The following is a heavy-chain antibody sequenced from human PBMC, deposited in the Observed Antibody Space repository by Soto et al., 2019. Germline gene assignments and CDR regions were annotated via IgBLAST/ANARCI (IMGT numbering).Heavy chain of an antibody. J-gene: IGHJ4*02. CDR1: GFSFSSHW. CDR3: AKTPIYYCSSTSCYRYFDI. V-gene: IGHV3-74*01. D-gene: IGHD2-2*01. CDR2: INRDGSST. Sequence: GGSLRLSCAASGFSFSSHWMHWIRQDPEKGLVWVSHINRDGSSTAYADSVKGRFTISRDNAKNTLYLQMDSLRADDTAVYYCAKTPIYYCSSTSCYRYFDIWGQGTLVTVSS.